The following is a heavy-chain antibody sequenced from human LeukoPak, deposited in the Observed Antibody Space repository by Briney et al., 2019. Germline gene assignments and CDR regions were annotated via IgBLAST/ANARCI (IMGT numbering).Heavy chain of an antibody. V-gene: IGHV3-23*01. CDR3: VKDSYDWNQGYFDY. CDR2: IKNSGDLI. D-gene: IGHD1-20*01. CDR1: GFTFSNYA. Sequence: GGSLRLSCAASGFTFSNYAMGWVRPAPGKGRGWVSIIKNSGDLIHYTDSVRGRFTVSRDNSKNTLFLQMNSLRAEDTAVYYCVKDSYDWNQGYFDYWGQGTLVTVSS. J-gene: IGHJ4*02.